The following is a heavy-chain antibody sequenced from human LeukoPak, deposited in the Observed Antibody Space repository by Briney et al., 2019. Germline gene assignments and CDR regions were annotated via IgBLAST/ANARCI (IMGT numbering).Heavy chain of an antibody. CDR3: ARYQTGTMFAV. CDR1: GGSFSGYY. V-gene: IGHV4-34*10. J-gene: IGHJ4*02. Sequence: SETLSLTCAVYGGSFSGYYWGWIRQPPGKGLEWIGTHSHSGSAYYNPSLRSRITMSLDTSENQLSLKLYSVTAADTAIYYCARYQTGTMFAVWGEGTLVTISS. D-gene: IGHD1/OR15-1a*01. CDR2: HSHSGSA.